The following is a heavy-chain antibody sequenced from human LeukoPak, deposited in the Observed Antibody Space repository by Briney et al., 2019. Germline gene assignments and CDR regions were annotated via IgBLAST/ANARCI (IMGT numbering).Heavy chain of an antibody. J-gene: IGHJ4*02. CDR2: IYWDDDK. CDR1: GFSLSTSGVG. Sequence: SGPTLVNPTQTLTLTFTFSGFSLSTSGVGVGWIRQPPGKALEWLALIYWDDDKRYSPSLKSRLTITKDTSKNQVVLTMTNMDPVDTATYYCAHRSLFDSSTYSAGFDYWGQGSLVTVSS. V-gene: IGHV2-5*02. D-gene: IGHD3-22*01. CDR3: AHRSLFDSSTYSAGFDY.